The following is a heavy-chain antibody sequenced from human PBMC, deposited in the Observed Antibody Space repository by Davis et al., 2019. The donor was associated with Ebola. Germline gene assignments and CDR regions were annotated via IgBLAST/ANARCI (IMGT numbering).Heavy chain of an antibody. V-gene: IGHV4-30-4*01. D-gene: IGHD2-2*02. CDR3: ARGGDIVVVPAAIVGYYYYGMDV. J-gene: IGHJ6*02. Sequence: SETLSLTCTVSGGSISSGDYYWSWIRQPPGKGLEWIGYIYYSGSTYYNPSLKSRVTISVDTSKNQFSLKLSSVTAADTAVYYCARGGDIVVVPAAIVGYYYYGMDVWGQGTTVTVSS. CDR2: IYYSGST. CDR1: GGSISSGDYY.